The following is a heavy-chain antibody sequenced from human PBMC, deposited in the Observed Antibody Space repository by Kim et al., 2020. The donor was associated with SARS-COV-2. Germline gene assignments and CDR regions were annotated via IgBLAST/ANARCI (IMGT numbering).Heavy chain of an antibody. CDR2: IYYSGST. CDR1: GDSISSYY. CDR3: ARASAHYQDSSGYWVGWFDP. D-gene: IGHD3-22*01. J-gene: IGHJ5*02. Sequence: SETLSLTCTVSGDSISSYYWSWIRQPPGKGLEWIGYIYYSGSTNYNPSLKSRVTISVDMSKNQFSLKLTSVTAADTAVYYCARASAHYQDSSGYWVGWFDPWGQGTLVTVSS. V-gene: IGHV4-59*01.